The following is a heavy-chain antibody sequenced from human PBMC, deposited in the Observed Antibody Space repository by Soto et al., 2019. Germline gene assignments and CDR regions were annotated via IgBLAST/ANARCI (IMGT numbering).Heavy chain of an antibody. CDR3: ARDFYGSGSYYRGSFDY. CDR1: GGTFSSYA. Sequence: QLQLVQSGAEVKKPGSSVKVSCKASGGTFSSYAITWVRQAPGQGLEWMGGIIPIFGPTNYAQKFQGRVTITADESTSTAYMEVSSLRSEDTAVYYCARDFYGSGSYYRGSFDYWGQGTLVTVSS. J-gene: IGHJ4*02. CDR2: IIPIFGPT. D-gene: IGHD3-10*01. V-gene: IGHV1-69*01.